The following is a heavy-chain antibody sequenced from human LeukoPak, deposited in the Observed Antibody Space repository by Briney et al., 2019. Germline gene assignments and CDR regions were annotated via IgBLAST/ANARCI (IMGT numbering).Heavy chain of an antibody. V-gene: IGHV4-59*01. CDR2: IHYSGSS. CDR3: ARGRRTAVMTDFDY. J-gene: IGHJ4*02. Sequence: SETLSLTCTVSGGSISSYYWTWIRQPPGKGLEWIGYIHYSGSSRSHPSLNSRVTMSVDTSKSQFSLKLTSVTAADTAVYYCARGRRTAVMTDFDYGGEGRLVTVSS. CDR1: GGSISSYY. D-gene: IGHD2-21*01.